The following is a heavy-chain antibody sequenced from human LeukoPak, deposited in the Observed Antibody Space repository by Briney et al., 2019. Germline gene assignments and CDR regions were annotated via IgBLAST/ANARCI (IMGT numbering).Heavy chain of an antibody. CDR2: IGSGSENI. V-gene: IGHV3-48*01. J-gene: IGHJ6*04. CDR3: AELGITMIGGV. Sequence: GGSLRLSCAASGFTFSSYSMNWVRQAPGKGLQWVSYIGSGSENIYYADSVKGRFTVSRDNAKNSLYLQMNSLRAEDTAVYYCAELGITMIGGVWGKGTTVTISS. CDR1: GFTFSSYS. D-gene: IGHD3-10*02.